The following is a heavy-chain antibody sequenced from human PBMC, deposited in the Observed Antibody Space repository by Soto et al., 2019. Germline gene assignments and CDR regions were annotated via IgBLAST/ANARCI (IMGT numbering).Heavy chain of an antibody. V-gene: IGHV1-2*02. CDR1: GYTFTDYY. D-gene: IGHD6-6*01. J-gene: IGHJ4*02. Sequence: GASVKVSCKASGYTFTDYYIHWVRQAPGQGLECMGWINPNSGDTNYAQKFQGRVTMTRDTSISTACIEVSRLRSDDTAVFYCARSVSYISPRPDYWGQGTLVTVSS. CDR2: INPNSGDT. CDR3: ARSVSYISPRPDY.